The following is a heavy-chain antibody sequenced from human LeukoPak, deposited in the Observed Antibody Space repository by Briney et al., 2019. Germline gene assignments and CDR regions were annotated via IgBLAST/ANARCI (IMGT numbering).Heavy chain of an antibody. V-gene: IGHV3-30-3*01. CDR3: ARDYNAGEWELPGY. Sequence: PGGSLRLSCAASGFTFSSYAMHRVRQAPGKGLEWVAVISYDGSNKYYADSVKGRFTISRDNSKNTLYLQMNSLRAEDTAVYYCARDYNAGEWELPGYWGQGTLVTVSS. J-gene: IGHJ4*02. CDR2: ISYDGSNK. CDR1: GFTFSSYA. D-gene: IGHD1-26*01.